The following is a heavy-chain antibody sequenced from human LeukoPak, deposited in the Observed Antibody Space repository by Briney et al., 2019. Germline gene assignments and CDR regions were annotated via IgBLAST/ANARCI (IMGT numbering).Heavy chain of an antibody. CDR1: GFISNNYA. CDR2: ISGTGATT. D-gene: IGHD3-10*01. Sequence: RGCLRLSCAAAGFISNNYAMSWVRQAPKKVLEWDSSISGTGATTYYADSVKGRFAISRDNSKNTLYLQMSSLRAEDTAVYYCAKDQRFGDLDDYRGQGTLVTVS. J-gene: IGHJ4*02. CDR3: AKDQRFGDLDDY. V-gene: IGHV3-23*01.